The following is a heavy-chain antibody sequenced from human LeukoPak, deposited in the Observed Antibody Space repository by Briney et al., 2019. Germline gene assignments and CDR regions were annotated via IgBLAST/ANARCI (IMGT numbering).Heavy chain of an antibody. V-gene: IGHV1-69*05. Sequence: SVKVSCKASGGTFNSYVFSWVRQAPGQGLEWMGGIIPIFGTANYAQKLQGRVTITTDESTSTAYMELSSLRSEDTAVYYCARAGGEESYEYFDYWGQGTLVTVSS. CDR1: GGTFNSYV. CDR3: ARAGGEESYEYFDY. CDR2: IIPIFGTA. J-gene: IGHJ4*02. D-gene: IGHD3-16*01.